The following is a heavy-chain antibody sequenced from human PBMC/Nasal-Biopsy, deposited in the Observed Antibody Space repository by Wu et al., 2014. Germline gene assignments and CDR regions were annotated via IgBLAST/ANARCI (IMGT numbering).Heavy chain of an antibody. V-gene: IGHV4-39*01. CDR1: GGSITSGFYY. Sequence: TLSLTCTVSGGSITSGFYYWGWIRQPPGKGLEWIGSIHHSANAYYYPSLESRVTMSVDTSMNQFSLKLTSVTAADTAVYYCARHSISGCSKTNCQDYYMYVWGKGTTVTISS. CDR3: ARHSISGCSKTNCQDYYMYV. J-gene: IGHJ6*03. D-gene: IGHD2-2*01. CDR2: IHHSANA.